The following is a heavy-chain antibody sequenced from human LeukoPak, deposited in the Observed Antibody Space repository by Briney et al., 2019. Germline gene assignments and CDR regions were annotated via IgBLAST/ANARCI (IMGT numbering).Heavy chain of an antibody. CDR2: ISGSGGST. Sequence: GGSLRLSCAASGFTFSSYAMSWVRQAPGRGLEWVSAISGSGGSTYYADSVKGRFTISRDNSKNTLYLQMNSLRAEDTAVYYCATTSYDILGYHDYWGQGTLVTVSS. V-gene: IGHV3-23*01. D-gene: IGHD3-9*01. J-gene: IGHJ4*02. CDR3: ATTSYDILGYHDY. CDR1: GFTFSSYA.